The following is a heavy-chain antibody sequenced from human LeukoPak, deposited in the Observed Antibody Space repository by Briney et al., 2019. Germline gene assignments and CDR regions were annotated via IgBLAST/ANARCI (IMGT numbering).Heavy chain of an antibody. D-gene: IGHD3-10*01. CDR1: GYTFTSYA. V-gene: IGHV1-3*01. CDR2: INAGNGNT. Sequence: ASVKVSCKASGYTFTSYAMHWVRQAPGQRLEWMGWINAGNGNTKYSQKFQGRVTITRDTSASTAYMELSSLRSKDTAVYYCARITMVRGVIGYYFDYWGQGTLVTVSS. J-gene: IGHJ4*02. CDR3: ARITMVRGVIGYYFDY.